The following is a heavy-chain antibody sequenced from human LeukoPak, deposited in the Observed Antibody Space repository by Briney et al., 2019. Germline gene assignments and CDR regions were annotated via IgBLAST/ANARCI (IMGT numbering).Heavy chain of an antibody. D-gene: IGHD4-17*01. CDR2: IIPILGIA. CDR1: GGTFSSYA. J-gene: IGHJ4*02. V-gene: IGHV1-69*04. Sequence: ASVKVSCKASGGTFSSYAISWVRQAPGQGLEWMGRIIPILGIANYAQKFQGRVTITADKSTSTAYMELSSLRSEDTAVYYCARGRYDGDYVLDPETNPIDYWGQGTLVTVSS. CDR3: ARGRYDGDYVLDPETNPIDY.